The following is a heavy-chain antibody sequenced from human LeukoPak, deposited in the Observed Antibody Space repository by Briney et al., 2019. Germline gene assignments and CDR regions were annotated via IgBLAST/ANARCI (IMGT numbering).Heavy chain of an antibody. D-gene: IGHD6-13*01. Sequence: GGSLRLSCAASGFTVSSNYMSWVRQAPGKGLEWVSVMYSGGSTYYADSVKGRFTISRDNSKNTLYLQMNSLRAEDTAVYYCAREIIAAAGTKQAWGQGTLVTVSS. CDR3: AREIIAAAGTKQA. J-gene: IGHJ5*02. CDR1: GFTVSSNY. CDR2: MYSGGST. V-gene: IGHV3-53*01.